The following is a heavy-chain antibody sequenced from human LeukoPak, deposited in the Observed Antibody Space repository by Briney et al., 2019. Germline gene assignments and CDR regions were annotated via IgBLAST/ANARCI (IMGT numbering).Heavy chain of an antibody. CDR1: GFTYSSYS. V-gene: IGHV3-21*01. D-gene: IGHD3-10*01. CDR3: ARDFGYGSGSYSESDY. J-gene: IGHJ4*02. Sequence: PGGPLRLSCAASGFTYSSYSMNWVRQAPGKGLEWVSSISSRSSYIYYADSVKGRFTISRDNAKNSPYLQMNSLRAEDTAVCYCARDFGYGSGSYSESDYWGQGTLVTVSS. CDR2: ISSRSSYI.